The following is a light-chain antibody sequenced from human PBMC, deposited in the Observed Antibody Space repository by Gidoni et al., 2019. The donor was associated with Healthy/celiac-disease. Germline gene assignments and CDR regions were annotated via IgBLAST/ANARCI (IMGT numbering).Light chain of an antibody. Sequence: QSVLYSSNIKNYVAWYQQKPGQPPMLLIYWASTRESGVPGRCSGGGSGTDFTLTISSLHAEDVAVYYCQQYYSTPPTFXQXTKLEIK. CDR3: QQYYSTPPT. V-gene: IGKV4-1*01. J-gene: IGKJ2*01. CDR1: QSVLYSSNIKNY. CDR2: WAS.